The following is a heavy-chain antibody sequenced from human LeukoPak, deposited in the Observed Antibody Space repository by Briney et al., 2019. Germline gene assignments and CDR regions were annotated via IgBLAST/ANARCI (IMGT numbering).Heavy chain of an antibody. CDR2: IIPIFGTA. D-gene: IGHD2-21*01. V-gene: IGHV1-69*05. CDR3: ARVRYKVVVIAYDAFDI. Sequence: SVKVSCKASGGTFSSYAISWVRQAPGQGLEWMGGIIPIFGTANYAQKFQGRVTITTDASTSTAYMELRSLRSDSTAVYYWARVRYKVVVIAYDAFDIWGQGTMVTVSS. CDR1: GGTFSSYA. J-gene: IGHJ3*02.